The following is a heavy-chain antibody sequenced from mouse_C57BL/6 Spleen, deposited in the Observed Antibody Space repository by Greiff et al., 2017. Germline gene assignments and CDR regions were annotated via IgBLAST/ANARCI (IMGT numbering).Heavy chain of an antibody. CDR2: ISDGGSYT. CDR3: ARDGSDYFDY. V-gene: IGHV5-4*01. Sequence: EVKLVESGGGLVKPGGSLKLSCAASGFTFSSYAMSWVRQTPEKRLEWVATISDGGSYTYYPDNVKGRFTISRENAKNNLYLQMSHLKSEDTAMYYCARDGSDYFDYWGQGTTLTVSS. CDR1: GFTFSSYA. J-gene: IGHJ2*01.